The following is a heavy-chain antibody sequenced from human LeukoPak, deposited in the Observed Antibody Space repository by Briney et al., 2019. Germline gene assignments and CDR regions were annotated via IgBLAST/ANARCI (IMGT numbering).Heavy chain of an antibody. J-gene: IGHJ4*02. Sequence: ASVKVSCKASGYTFTGYYMHWVRQAPGQGLEWSGWSNPNSGGTNYAQKLQGRVTMTRDTSISTAYMELSRLRSDDTAVYYCASFHRGSHTVEAYWGQGTLVTVSS. CDR1: GYTFTGYY. CDR3: ASFHRGSHTVEAY. D-gene: IGHD1-26*01. V-gene: IGHV1-2*02. CDR2: SNPNSGGT.